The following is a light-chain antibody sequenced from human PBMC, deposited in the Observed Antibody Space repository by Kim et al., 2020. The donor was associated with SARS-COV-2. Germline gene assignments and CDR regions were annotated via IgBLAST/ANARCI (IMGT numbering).Light chain of an antibody. CDR1: SCDVGGYNY. CDR2: DVS. Sequence: SSTISCTGTSCDVGGYNYVSWHQQHPGKAPKLMIYDVSKRPSGFSNRFSGSKSGNTASLTISGLQAEDEADYYCSSYTTSSTPWVFGGGTQLTVL. V-gene: IGLV2-14*04. CDR3: SSYTTSSTPWV. J-gene: IGLJ3*02.